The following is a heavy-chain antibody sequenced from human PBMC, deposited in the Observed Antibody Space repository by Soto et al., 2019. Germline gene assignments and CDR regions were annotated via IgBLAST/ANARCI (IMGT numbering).Heavy chain of an antibody. Sequence: GWSLRLSCAASGFTFSSYAMHWVRQAPGKXLEWVAVISYDGSNKYYADSVKGQFTISRDNSKNTLYLQMNSLRAEDTAVYYCARLPSSSVTTGENWFDPWGQGTLVTVSS. D-gene: IGHD4-4*01. CDR1: GFTFSSYA. J-gene: IGHJ5*02. CDR2: ISYDGSNK. V-gene: IGHV3-30-3*01. CDR3: ARLPSSSVTTGENWFDP.